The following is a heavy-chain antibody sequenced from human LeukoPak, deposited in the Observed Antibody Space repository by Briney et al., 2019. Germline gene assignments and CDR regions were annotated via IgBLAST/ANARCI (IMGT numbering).Heavy chain of an antibody. CDR2: IYYSGST. CDR3: AKGEQLVYFDY. J-gene: IGHJ4*02. Sequence: SKTLSLTCTLSGGSFSTYYWSWIRQPPGKGLEWIGFIYYSGSTNYNLSLKSRVTISIDTSKNQFSLKLNSVTDADTAVYYCAKGEQLVYFDYWGQGTLVTVSS. V-gene: IGHV4-59*01. CDR1: GGSFSTYY. D-gene: IGHD6-13*01.